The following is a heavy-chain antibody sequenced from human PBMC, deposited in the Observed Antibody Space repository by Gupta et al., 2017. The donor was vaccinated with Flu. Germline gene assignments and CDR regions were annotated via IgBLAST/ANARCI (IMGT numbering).Heavy chain of an antibody. CDR2: IYYSGST. CDR1: GGSISSGGYY. CDR3: ARRNPYGDYPNHAFDI. V-gene: IGHV4-31*03. J-gene: IGHJ3*02. Sequence: QVQLQESGPGLVKPSQTLSLTGTVSGGSISSGGYYWSWIRQHPGKGLEWIGYIYYSGSTYYNPSLKSRVTISVDTSKNQFSLKLSSVTAADTAVYYCARRNPYGDYPNHAFDIWGQGTMVTVSS. D-gene: IGHD4-17*01.